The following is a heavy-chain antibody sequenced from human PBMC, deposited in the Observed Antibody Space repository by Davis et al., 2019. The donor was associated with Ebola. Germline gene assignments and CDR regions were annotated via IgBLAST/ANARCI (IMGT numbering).Heavy chain of an antibody. CDR3: ARGWIQLLLPTIY. V-gene: IGHV1-69*13. Sequence: SVKVSCNASGYTFTGYYLNWVRQAPGQGLEWMGGIIPMFGTANYVQNFQGRVTITADESTSTAYMELSSLRSEDTAVYYCARGWIQLLLPTIYWGQGTLVTVSS. D-gene: IGHD5-18*01. J-gene: IGHJ4*02. CDR1: GYTFTGYY. CDR2: IIPMFGTA.